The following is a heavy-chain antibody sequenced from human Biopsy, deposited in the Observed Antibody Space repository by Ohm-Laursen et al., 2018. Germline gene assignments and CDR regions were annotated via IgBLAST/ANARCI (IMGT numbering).Heavy chain of an antibody. J-gene: IGHJ6*02. Sequence: SETLSLTCTVSGGSISGYHWSWIRKSPGKGLEWLAYISYTGGITSNPSLNGRATMSLDTSKNQFSLKLTSVTAADTAVYYCARDLIAYCPTTSCDNFGMDVWGQGTTVTVSS. CDR2: ISYTGGI. CDR3: ARDLIAYCPTTSCDNFGMDV. CDR1: GGSISGYH. V-gene: IGHV4-59*01. D-gene: IGHD2-2*01.